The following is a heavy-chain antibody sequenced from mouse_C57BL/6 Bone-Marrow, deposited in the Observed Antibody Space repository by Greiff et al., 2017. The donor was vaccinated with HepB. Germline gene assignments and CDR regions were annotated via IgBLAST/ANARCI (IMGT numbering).Heavy chain of an antibody. CDR3: ARVSYDYDWYFDV. Sequence: EVQLVESGPGLVKPSQSLSLTCSVTGYSITSGYYWNWIRQFPGNKLEWMGYISYDGSNNYNPSLKNRISITRDTSKNQFFLKLNSVTTEDTATYYCARVSYDYDWYFDVWGTGTTVTVSS. D-gene: IGHD2-4*01. CDR1: GYSITSGYY. CDR2: ISYDGSN. V-gene: IGHV3-6*01. J-gene: IGHJ1*03.